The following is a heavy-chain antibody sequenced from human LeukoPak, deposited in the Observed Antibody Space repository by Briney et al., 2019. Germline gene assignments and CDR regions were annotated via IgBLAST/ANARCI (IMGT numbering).Heavy chain of an antibody. J-gene: IGHJ3*02. V-gene: IGHV3-48*04. CDR3: ARDNLAAAGDDNFDI. D-gene: IGHD6-13*01. CDR1: GFAFSSYA. Sequence: GGSLRLSCAASGFAFSSYAMNWVRQAPGKGLEWVSYISSSSSTIYYADSVKGRFTISRDNAKNSLYLQMNSLRAEDTAIYYCARDNLAAAGDDNFDIWGQGTMVTVSS. CDR2: ISSSSSTI.